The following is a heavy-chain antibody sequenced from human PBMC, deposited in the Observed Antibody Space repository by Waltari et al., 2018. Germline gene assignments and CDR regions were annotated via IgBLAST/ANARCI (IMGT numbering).Heavy chain of an antibody. CDR3: ARDHVRHGMDV. D-gene: IGHD3-10*02. CDR2: ISSSSSTI. V-gene: IGHV3-48*01. CDR1: GFTFRRYS. J-gene: IGHJ6*02. Sequence: EVPLVESGGGLVQPGGSLRLSCAASGFTFRRYSMTWVRQAPGKGLEWVSYISSSSSTIYYADSGKGRFTISRDNAKNSLYLQMNSLRAEDTAVYYCARDHVRHGMDVWGQGTTVTVSS.